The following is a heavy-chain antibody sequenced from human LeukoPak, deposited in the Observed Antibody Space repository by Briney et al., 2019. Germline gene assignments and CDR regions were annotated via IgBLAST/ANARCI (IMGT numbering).Heavy chain of an antibody. J-gene: IGHJ4*02. CDR1: GGTFSSYA. CDR3: ARAQGITMVREYYFDY. V-gene: IGHV1-69*04. CDR2: IIPILGIA. Sequence: SVEVSCKASGGTFSSYAISWVRQAPGQGLEWMGRIIPILGIANYAQKFQGRVTITADKSTSTAYMELSSLRSEDTAVYYCARAQGITMVREYYFDYWGQGTLVTVSS. D-gene: IGHD3-10*01.